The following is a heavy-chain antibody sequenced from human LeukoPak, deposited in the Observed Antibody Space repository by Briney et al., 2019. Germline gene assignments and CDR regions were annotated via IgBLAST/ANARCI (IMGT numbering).Heavy chain of an antibody. CDR1: GGSIINSNW. V-gene: IGHV4-4*02. CDR2: IDHSGST. CDR3: ARHYGP. Sequence: SETLSLTCAVSGGSIINSNWWSWVRQPPGKGLEWIGEIDHSGSTSYNPSLKSQVTMSVDRSQNQFSLRLSTVTATDTAVYYCARHYGPWGQGTLVTVSS. D-gene: IGHD3-16*01. J-gene: IGHJ4*02.